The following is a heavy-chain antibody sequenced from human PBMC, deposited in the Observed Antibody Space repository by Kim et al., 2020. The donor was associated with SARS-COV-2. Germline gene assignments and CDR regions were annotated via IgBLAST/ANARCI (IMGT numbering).Heavy chain of an antibody. J-gene: IGHJ4*02. CDR2: IKSKTDGGTT. D-gene: IGHD1-26*01. CDR1: GFTFTNAW. CDR3: TTGGRPVGATSFDY. Sequence: GGSLRLSCTASGFTFTNAWMAWVRQAPGKGLEWVGRIKSKTDGGTTDYAAHVKGKFTISRDDSKSTLYLQMNSLKTEGTALYYCTTGGRPVGATSFDYWGRGTLVTVSS. V-gene: IGHV3-15*01.